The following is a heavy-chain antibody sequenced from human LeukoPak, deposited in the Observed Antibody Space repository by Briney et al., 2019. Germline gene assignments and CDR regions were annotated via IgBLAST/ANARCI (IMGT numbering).Heavy chain of an antibody. CDR1: GYIFSNFW. Sequence: GESLKISCKASGYIFSNFWIGWVRQMPGRGLELMGIIYPGNADTRYIPSFQGQISISADKSISTAYLQWSSLKASDTAMYYCARHLGFGYSYGYSDYWGQGTLVTVSS. D-gene: IGHD5-18*01. J-gene: IGHJ4*02. CDR2: IYPGNADT. CDR3: ARHLGFGYSYGYSDY. V-gene: IGHV5-51*01.